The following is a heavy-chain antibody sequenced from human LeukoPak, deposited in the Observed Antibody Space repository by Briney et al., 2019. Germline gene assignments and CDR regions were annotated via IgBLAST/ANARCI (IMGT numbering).Heavy chain of an antibody. J-gene: IGHJ4*02. CDR1: GYTFSSDF. D-gene: IGHD5-24*01. V-gene: IGHV1-46*01. CDR2: INPSGVTT. CDR3: ARSRDGYPDY. Sequence: ASVKVSCKASGYTFSSDFKHWVRQAPGQGLEWMGIINPSGVTTSDAQKFHGRLSMTRDMPTRTVYMELSSLRSEDTAVYYCARSRDGYPDYWGEGTLVTVSS.